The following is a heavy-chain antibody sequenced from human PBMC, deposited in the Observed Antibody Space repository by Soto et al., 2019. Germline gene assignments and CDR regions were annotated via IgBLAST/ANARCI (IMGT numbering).Heavy chain of an antibody. Sequence: QVQLVQSGPEVKKPGASVKVSCKASGYTFTTYAIHWVRQAPGQGLEWMGWINAGNGNTEFSERFRSRVTITRDTTASTAHMELTSLTSEDTAVYYCARRLKSAGCLDPWGQGTLVTVSS. J-gene: IGHJ5*02. CDR2: INAGNGNT. CDR3: ARRLKSAGCLDP. V-gene: IGHV1-3*01. D-gene: IGHD3-22*01. CDR1: GYTFTTYA.